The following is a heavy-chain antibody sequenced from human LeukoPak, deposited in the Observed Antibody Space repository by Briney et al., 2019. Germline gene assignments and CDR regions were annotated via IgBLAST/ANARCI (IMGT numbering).Heavy chain of an antibody. CDR2: ISYSGTYI. V-gene: IGHV3-21*01. J-gene: IGHJ4*02. D-gene: IGHD5-12*01. CDR3: ARGYSAYNYYFDY. Sequence: GGSLRLSCAASGFTFSSYSMNWVRQAPGKGLEWVSSISYSGTYIYYADSVKGRFSTSRDNAKNSLYLQMNSLRAEDTAVYYCARGYSAYNYYFDYWGQGTLVTVSS. CDR1: GFTFSSYS.